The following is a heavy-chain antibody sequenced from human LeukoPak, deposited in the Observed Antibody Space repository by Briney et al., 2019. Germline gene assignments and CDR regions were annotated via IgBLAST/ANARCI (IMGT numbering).Heavy chain of an antibody. CDR2: IYPGDSDT. Sequence: GESLRISCKGSGYSFTSYWIGWVRQMPGKGLEWMGIIYPGDSDTRYSPSFQGQVTISADKSISTAYLQWSSLKASDTAMYYCARYYYGSGRGANWFDPWGQGTLVTVSS. CDR1: GYSFTSYW. D-gene: IGHD3-10*01. CDR3: ARYYYGSGRGANWFDP. J-gene: IGHJ5*02. V-gene: IGHV5-51*01.